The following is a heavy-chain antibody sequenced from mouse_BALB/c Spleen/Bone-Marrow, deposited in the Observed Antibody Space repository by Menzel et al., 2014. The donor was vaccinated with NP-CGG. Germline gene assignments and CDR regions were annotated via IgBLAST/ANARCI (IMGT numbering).Heavy chain of an antibody. J-gene: IGHJ2*01. Sequence: VQMQQSAGGLVQPGGSLKLSCAASGFTFSGYGMSWVRQTPDKGLALVATISGSGSSTYYSDSVKGRFTSSRDNARNTPYLRMSSLKSEDTAMYYCARGRGWLDYWGQGTTLTVSS. D-gene: IGHD3-3*01. V-gene: IGHV5-6-3*01. CDR2: ISGSGSST. CDR1: GFTFSGYG. CDR3: ARGRGWLDY.